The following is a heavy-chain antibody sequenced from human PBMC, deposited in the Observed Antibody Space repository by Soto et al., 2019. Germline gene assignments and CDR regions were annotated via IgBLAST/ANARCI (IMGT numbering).Heavy chain of an antibody. J-gene: IGHJ6*02. CDR2: ISYDGSNK. D-gene: IGHD3-3*01. CDR1: GFTFSSYA. V-gene: IGHV3-30-3*01. CDR3: ASVYYHCWSGSKPYYYGMDV. Sequence: QVQLVESGGGVVQPGRSLRLSCAASGFTFSSYAMHWVRQAPGKGLEWVAVISYDGSNKYYADSVKGRFTISRDNSKNTLYLQMNSLRAEDTAVYYCASVYYHCWSGSKPYYYGMDVWGQGTTVTVSS.